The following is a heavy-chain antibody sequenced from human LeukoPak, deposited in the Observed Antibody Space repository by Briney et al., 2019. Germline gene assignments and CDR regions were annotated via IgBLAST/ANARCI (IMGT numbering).Heavy chain of an antibody. Sequence: GASVKVSCKASGYTSTSYYMHWVRQAPGQGLEWIGIINPSGGSSSYAQKFQGRVTMTRDTSTSTVYMELSSLRSEDTAVYYCARSSSPPFEYWGQGTLVTVSS. CDR2: INPSGGSS. V-gene: IGHV1-46*01. CDR3: ARSSSPPFEY. J-gene: IGHJ4*02. D-gene: IGHD6-6*01. CDR1: GYTSTSYY.